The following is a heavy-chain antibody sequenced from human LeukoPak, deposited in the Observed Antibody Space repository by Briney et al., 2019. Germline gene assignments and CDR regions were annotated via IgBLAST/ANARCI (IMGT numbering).Heavy chain of an antibody. CDR3: ARGWGGYSYGGWFDP. Sequence: GGSLRLSCAVSGFTFRSYTMHWVRQAPGKGLEWVSVMSYDGSERYYADSVKGRFTISRDNSENTLYMQMNSLRAEDTAVYYCARGWGGYSYGGWFDPWGQGTLVTVSS. CDR1: GFTFRSYT. J-gene: IGHJ5*02. D-gene: IGHD5-18*01. V-gene: IGHV3-30*03. CDR2: MSYDGSER.